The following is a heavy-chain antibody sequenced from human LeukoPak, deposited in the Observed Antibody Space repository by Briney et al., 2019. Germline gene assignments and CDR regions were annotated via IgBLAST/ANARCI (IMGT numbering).Heavy chain of an antibody. Sequence: SETLSLTCAVYGGSFSGYYWSWIRQPPGKGLEWIGEINHSGSTNYNPSLKSRVTISVDTSKNQFSLKLSSVTAADTAVYYCARHLTRSPGLLWPRGALDYWGQGTLVTVSS. CDR1: GGSFSGYY. CDR3: ARHLTRSPGLLWPRGALDY. V-gene: IGHV4-34*01. D-gene: IGHD3-10*01. J-gene: IGHJ4*02. CDR2: INHSGST.